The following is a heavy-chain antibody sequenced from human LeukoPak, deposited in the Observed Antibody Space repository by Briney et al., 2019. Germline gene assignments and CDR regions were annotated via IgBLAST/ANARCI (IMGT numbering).Heavy chain of an antibody. CDR3: AKGVSSTYYPMKAFDI. J-gene: IGHJ3*02. D-gene: IGHD2-2*01. Sequence: GGSLRLSCAASGFTFTNYGMHWVRQAPGKGLEWVALITYDGYYKYYSDSVKGRFTISSDTSKNTLYLQINSLRAEDTAVYYCAKGVSSTYYPMKAFDIWGQGTMVTVSS. V-gene: IGHV3-30*18. CDR1: GFTFTNYG. CDR2: ITYDGYYK.